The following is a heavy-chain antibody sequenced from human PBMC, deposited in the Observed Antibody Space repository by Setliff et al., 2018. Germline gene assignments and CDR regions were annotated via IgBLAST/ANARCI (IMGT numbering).Heavy chain of an antibody. CDR2: IYSSGST. CDR3: ARDLYSSSSGGFYYYYYYMDV. Sequence: PSETLSLTCPVSGGSISSGSYYWSWIRQPAGKGLEWIGHIYSSGSTNYNPSLKSRVTISVDRSKNQFSLKLSSVIAADTAVYYCARDLYSSSSGGFYYYYYYMDVWGKGTTVTVSS. D-gene: IGHD6-6*01. V-gene: IGHV4-61*09. CDR1: GGSISSGSYY. J-gene: IGHJ6*03.